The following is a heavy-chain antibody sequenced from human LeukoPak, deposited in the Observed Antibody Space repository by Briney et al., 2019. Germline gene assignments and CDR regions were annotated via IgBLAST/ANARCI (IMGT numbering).Heavy chain of an antibody. V-gene: IGHV3-21*01. CDR3: VRGGTYCDSTCKGADY. D-gene: IGHD2/OR15-2a*01. Sequence: GGSLRLSCAASGFTFSSCSMNWVRQAPGKGLEWVSAIDSSTTRTYYANSVRGRFTISRDNAKNSLDLQMNSLRAEDTAVYYCVRGGTYCDSTCKGADYWGQGTLVAVSS. CDR2: IDSSTTRT. CDR1: GFTFSSCS. J-gene: IGHJ4*02.